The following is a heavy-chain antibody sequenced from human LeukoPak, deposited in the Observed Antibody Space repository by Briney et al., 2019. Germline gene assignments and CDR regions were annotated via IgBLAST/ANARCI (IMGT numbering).Heavy chain of an antibody. D-gene: IGHD4-23*01. Sequence: GASVKVSCTASGGSFSSHAINWVRQAPGQGLEWMGGIIPIFGTANYAQKFQDRVTITAVESMSTVYMELSSLRSEDTAVYYCARGWLAETTVVTPYNYWGQGTLVTVSS. J-gene: IGHJ4*02. CDR1: GGSFSSHA. V-gene: IGHV1-69*13. CDR2: IIPIFGTA. CDR3: ARGWLAETTVVTPYNY.